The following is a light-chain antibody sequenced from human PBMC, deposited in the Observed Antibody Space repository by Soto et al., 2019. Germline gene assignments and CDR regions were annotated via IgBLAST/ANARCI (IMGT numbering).Light chain of an antibody. Sequence: DIQMTQSPSSLSASVGDIVTLTCPASQSISTYLNWYQQKPGKAPNLLIHTASTLQSGVPSRFSGSGSGTDFTLTISSLQPEDFATYYCQQSYSTPWKCGQGTKGDIK. J-gene: IGKJ1*01. V-gene: IGKV1-39*01. CDR2: TAS. CDR3: QQSYSTPWK. CDR1: QSISTY.